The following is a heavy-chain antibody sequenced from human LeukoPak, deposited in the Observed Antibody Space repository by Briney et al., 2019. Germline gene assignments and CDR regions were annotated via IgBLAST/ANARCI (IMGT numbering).Heavy chain of an antibody. Sequence: GGSLRLSCAASGFTFSSYAMHWVRQAPGKGLEWVAVISYDGSNKYYADSVKGRFTISRDNAKNSLYLQMTSLRAEDTAVYYCARDPIVVPAALQGYSDYWGQGTLVTVSS. J-gene: IGHJ4*02. CDR3: ARDPIVVPAALQGYSDY. CDR2: ISYDGSNK. CDR1: GFTFSSYA. D-gene: IGHD2-2*02. V-gene: IGHV3-30-3*01.